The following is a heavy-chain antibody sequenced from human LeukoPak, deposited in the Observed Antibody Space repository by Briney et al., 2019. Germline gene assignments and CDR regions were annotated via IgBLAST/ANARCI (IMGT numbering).Heavy chain of an antibody. D-gene: IGHD1-20*01. CDR3: ANPGGLTGTKVRFDS. CDR1: GFTFSSYA. Sequence: GGSLRLSCAASGFTFSSYAMSWVRQAPGKGLEWVSAISGSGGSTYYADSVKGRFTISRDNSKNTLYLQMNSLRAEDTAVYYCANPGGLTGTKVRFDSWGQGTLVTVSS. J-gene: IGHJ5*01. CDR2: ISGSGGST. V-gene: IGHV3-23*01.